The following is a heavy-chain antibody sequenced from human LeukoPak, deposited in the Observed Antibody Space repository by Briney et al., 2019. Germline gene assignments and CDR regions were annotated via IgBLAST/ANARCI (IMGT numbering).Heavy chain of an antibody. Sequence: SETLSLTCAVSGASVSGSNYYWGWIRQPPGKGLEWIGSIYYSGSTYYNPSLKSRVTTSVDTSKNQFSLKLSSVTAADTAVYYCARDSGPRDYVWGSDFDYWGQGTLVTVSS. D-gene: IGHD3-16*01. CDR3: ARDSGPRDYVWGSDFDY. CDR1: GASVSGSNYY. J-gene: IGHJ4*02. V-gene: IGHV4-39*07. CDR2: IYYSGST.